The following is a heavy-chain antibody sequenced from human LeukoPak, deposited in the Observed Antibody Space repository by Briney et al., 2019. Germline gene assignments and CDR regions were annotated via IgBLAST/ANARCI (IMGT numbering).Heavy chain of an antibody. J-gene: IGHJ4*02. CDR3: ARDSPNFGVDYGWVRNDY. V-gene: IGHV1-18*01. Sequence: ASVKVSCKASGYPFTSYGISWVRQAPGQGLEWMGWISAYNGNTNYAQKLQGRVTMTTDTSTSTAYMELRSLRSDDTAVYYCARDSPNFGVDYGWVRNDYWGQGTLVTVSS. CDR2: ISAYNGNT. D-gene: IGHD4-17*01. CDR1: GYPFTSYG.